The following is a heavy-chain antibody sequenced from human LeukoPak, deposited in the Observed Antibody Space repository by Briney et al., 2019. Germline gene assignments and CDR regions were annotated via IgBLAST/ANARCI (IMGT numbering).Heavy chain of an antibody. CDR1: GFTFSSYA. J-gene: IGHJ4*02. V-gene: IGHV3-30-3*01. CDR2: ISYDGSNK. Sequence: GRSLRLSCAASGFTFSSYAMHWVRQAPGKGLEWVAVISYDGSNKYYADSVKGRFTISRDNSKSTLYLQMNSLRAEDTAVYYCAAAAAGFHFDYWGQGTLVTVSS. D-gene: IGHD6-13*01. CDR3: AAAAAGFHFDY.